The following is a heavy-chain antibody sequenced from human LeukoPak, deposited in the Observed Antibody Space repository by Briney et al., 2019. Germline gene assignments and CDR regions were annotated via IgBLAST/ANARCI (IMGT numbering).Heavy chain of an antibody. CDR2: ISGSGGST. CDR1: GFTFSSYA. D-gene: IGHD2-2*02. Sequence: WGSLRLSCAASGFTFSSYAMSWVRQAPGKGLEWVPAISGSGGSTYYADSVKGRFTISRDNSKNTLYLQMNSLRAEDTAVYYCAKDLGIGYCSSTSCYTIDYWGQGTLVNVSS. V-gene: IGHV3-23*01. CDR3: AKDLGIGYCSSTSCYTIDY. J-gene: IGHJ4*02.